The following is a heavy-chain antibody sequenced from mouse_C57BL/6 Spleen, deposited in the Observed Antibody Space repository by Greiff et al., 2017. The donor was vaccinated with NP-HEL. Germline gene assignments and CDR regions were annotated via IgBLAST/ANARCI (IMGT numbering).Heavy chain of an antibody. CDR1: GYTFTSYW. J-gene: IGHJ3*01. Sequence: QVQLQQPGAELVKPGASVKLSCKASGYTFTSYWMHCVKQRPGQGLEWIGMIHPNSGSTNYNEKFKSKATLTVDKSSSTAYMQLSSLTSEDSAVYYVARWDGYSFAYWGQGTLATVSA. V-gene: IGHV1-64*01. D-gene: IGHD2-3*01. CDR3: ARWDGYSFAY. CDR2: IHPNSGST.